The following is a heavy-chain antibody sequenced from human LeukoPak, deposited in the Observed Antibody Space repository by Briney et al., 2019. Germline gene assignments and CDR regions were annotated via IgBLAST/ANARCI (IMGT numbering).Heavy chain of an antibody. CDR1: GGSISSGGYS. V-gene: IGHV4-30-4*07. Sequence: PSETLSLTCAVSGGSISSGGYSWSWIRQPPGKGLEWIGYIYYSGSTYYNPSLKSRVTISVDTSKSQFSLKLSSVTAADTAVYYCARAPSSSWSHDAFDIWGQGTMVTVSS. J-gene: IGHJ3*02. CDR3: ARAPSSSWSHDAFDI. CDR2: IYYSGST. D-gene: IGHD6-13*01.